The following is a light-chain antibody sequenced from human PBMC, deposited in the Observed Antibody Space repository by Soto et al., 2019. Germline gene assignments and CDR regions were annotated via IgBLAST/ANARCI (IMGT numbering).Light chain of an antibody. J-gene: IGKJ5*01. CDR3: QQRHMWPIT. CDR1: QSFRGL. Sequence: EVVLTQSPVTLSLSPGERATLSCRASQSFRGLLAWYQQKPGQAPRLLIYDAYNRATGIPPRFSGSGSGTDVTLTISSLEPEDSAVYYCQQRHMWPITLGQGTRLEIK. CDR2: DAY. V-gene: IGKV3-11*01.